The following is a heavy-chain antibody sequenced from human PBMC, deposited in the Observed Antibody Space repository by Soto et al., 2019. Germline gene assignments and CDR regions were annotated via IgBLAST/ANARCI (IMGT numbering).Heavy chain of an antibody. CDR2: ISGSGGST. D-gene: IGHD6-19*01. Sequence: RLSCAASGFTFSSYAMSWVRQAPGKGLEWVSAISGSGGSTYYADSVKGRFTISRDNSKNTLYLQMNSLRAEDTAVYYCAKDRSQSSGWPRVYDYWGQGTLVTVSS. CDR1: GFTFSSYA. V-gene: IGHV3-23*01. CDR3: AKDRSQSSGWPRVYDY. J-gene: IGHJ4*02.